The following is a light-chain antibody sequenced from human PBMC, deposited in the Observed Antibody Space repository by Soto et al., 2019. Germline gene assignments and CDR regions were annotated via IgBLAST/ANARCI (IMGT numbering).Light chain of an antibody. CDR2: SAS. CDR3: LHHYNYPLT. V-gene: IGKV1-17*01. J-gene: IGKJ4*01. Sequence: DIQMTQSPSSLSASVGDRVTITCRASQDIRNDLGWYRQKPGKAPKRLIFSASTLDSGVPSRFSGGGFGTEFTLTISSLQPEDFATYYCLHHYNYPLTLGGGTKVEIK. CDR1: QDIRND.